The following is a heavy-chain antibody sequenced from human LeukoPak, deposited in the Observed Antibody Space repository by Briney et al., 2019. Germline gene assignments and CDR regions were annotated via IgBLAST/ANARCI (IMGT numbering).Heavy chain of an antibody. D-gene: IGHD4-11*01. CDR1: GGAITNYY. V-gene: IGHV4-59*01. Sequence: SETLSLTCGVSGGAITNYYWNWIRQAPGKGLEWLGYIYYTGSTTYNPSVKSRITISLDTSKKQISLKLRSVTAADTAVYYCARHETSFDYWGQGTLVTVSS. CDR3: ARHETSFDY. J-gene: IGHJ4*02. CDR2: IYYTGST.